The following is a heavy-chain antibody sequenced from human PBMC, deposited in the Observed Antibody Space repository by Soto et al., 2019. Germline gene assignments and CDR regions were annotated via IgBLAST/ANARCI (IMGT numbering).Heavy chain of an antibody. CDR1: GFTFSSYS. V-gene: IGHV3-48*01. CDR3: ARRKYYDILTGYPPADYYYYYMDV. D-gene: IGHD3-9*01. CDR2: ISSSSSTI. Sequence: PGGSLRLSCAASGFTFSSYSMNWVRQAPGKGLEWVSYISSSSSTIYYADSVKGRFTISRDNAKNSLYLQMNSLRAEDTAVYYCARRKYYDILTGYPPADYYYYYMDVWGKGTTVTVSS. J-gene: IGHJ6*03.